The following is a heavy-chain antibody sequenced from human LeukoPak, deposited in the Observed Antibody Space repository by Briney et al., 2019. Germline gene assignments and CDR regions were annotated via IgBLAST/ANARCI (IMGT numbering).Heavy chain of an antibody. V-gene: IGHV3-33*01. Sequence: PGRSLGLSCAASGFTFSNHGMHWVRQAPGKGPEWVALIWYDGSNKYYGDSVKGRFTISRDNSKNTVYLQMNSLRAEDTGVYYCARDRLEAVTDDDYFDYWGQGTLVTVSS. J-gene: IGHJ4*02. CDR2: IWYDGSNK. CDR3: ARDRLEAVTDDDYFDY. CDR1: GFTFSNHG. D-gene: IGHD2-21*02.